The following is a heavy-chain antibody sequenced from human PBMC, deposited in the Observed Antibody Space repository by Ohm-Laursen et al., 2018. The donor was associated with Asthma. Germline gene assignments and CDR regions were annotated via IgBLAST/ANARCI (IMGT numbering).Heavy chain of an antibody. J-gene: IGHJ6*02. CDR1: GGTFSSYA. CDR3: ARTDYGDYRFGYYYYGMDV. D-gene: IGHD4-17*01. Sequence: GASVKVSCKVSGGTFSSYAISWVRQAPGQGLEWMGGIIPIFGTANYAQKFQGRVTITADESTSTAYMELSSLRSEDTAVYYCARTDYGDYRFGYYYYGMDVWGQGTTVTVSS. V-gene: IGHV1-69*13. CDR2: IIPIFGTA.